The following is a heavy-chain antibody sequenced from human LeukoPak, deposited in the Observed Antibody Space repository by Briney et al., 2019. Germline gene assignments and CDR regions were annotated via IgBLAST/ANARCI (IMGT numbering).Heavy chain of an antibody. CDR2: ISASSGCT. CDR1: GYTFTDYS. V-gene: IGHV1-2*02. CDR3: ARGVATLPGTLAWGPKESGGPGYAMDV. D-gene: IGHD1-1*01. Sequence: GASVKVSCKASGYTFTDYSIHWFRQAPGRGLEWMGWISASSGCTEYAHQFQDRVTRTRDTSSSASYMQLRGLRHDDTAMYFCARGVATLPGTLAWGPKESGGPGYAMDVWGQGTTAIVSS. J-gene: IGHJ6*02.